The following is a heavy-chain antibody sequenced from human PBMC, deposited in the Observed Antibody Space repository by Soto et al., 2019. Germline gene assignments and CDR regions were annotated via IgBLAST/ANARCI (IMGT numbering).Heavy chain of an antibody. Sequence: ALVKVSCKASGYTFTSYAMHWVRQAPGQRLEWMGWINAGNGNTKYSQKFQGRVTITRDTSASTAYMELSSLRSEDTAVYYCARDPRGQWLAQDFDYWGQGTLVTVSS. J-gene: IGHJ4*02. D-gene: IGHD6-19*01. CDR1: GYTFTSYA. V-gene: IGHV1-3*01. CDR2: INAGNGNT. CDR3: ARDPRGQWLAQDFDY.